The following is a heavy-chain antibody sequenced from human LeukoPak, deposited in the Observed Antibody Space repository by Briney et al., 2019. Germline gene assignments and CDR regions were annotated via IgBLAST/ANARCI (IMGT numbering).Heavy chain of an antibody. CDR3: ARMTTVTAHHYYYYGMDV. J-gene: IGHJ6*02. CDR2: IYTSGNT. V-gene: IGHV4-4*07. D-gene: IGHD4-17*01. Sequence: SETLSLNCTVSGGSISSYYWSWIRQPAGKGLEWIGRIYTSGNTNYNPSLTSRGTMSVDTSNNHFSLKLSSLTAAATAVYSCARMTTVTAHHYYYYGMDVWGQGTTVTVSS. CDR1: GGSISSYY.